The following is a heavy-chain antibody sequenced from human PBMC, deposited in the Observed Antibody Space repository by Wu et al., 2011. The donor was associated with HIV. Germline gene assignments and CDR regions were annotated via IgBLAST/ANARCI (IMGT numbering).Heavy chain of an antibody. Sequence: QVQLVQSGAEVKKPGASVKVSCKASGYTFISYGISWVRQAPGQGPEWMGWISVYNGNTKYAQKLQGRVTMTIDRSTSTAYMELRSLRPDETAVYYCARDQHPGGYNLSPIEMVYYFYGMDVWGQGATVTVSS. CDR1: GYTFISYG. J-gene: IGHJ6*02. CDR3: ARDQHPGGYNLSPIEMVYYFYGMDV. CDR2: ISVYNGNT. V-gene: IGHV1-18*01. D-gene: IGHD5-24*01.